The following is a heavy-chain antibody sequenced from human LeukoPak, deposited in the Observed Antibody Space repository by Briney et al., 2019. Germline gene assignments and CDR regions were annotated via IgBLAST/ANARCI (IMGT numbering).Heavy chain of an antibody. Sequence: GESLRLSCAASGFILSNYWMSWVRQAPGKGLEWVTNVKSDGSEINYVDSVKGRFTISRDNAKNSLYLQMNSLRAEDTAVYYCARGAGLRYGSDYWGQGTLVTVFS. CDR1: GFILSNYW. J-gene: IGHJ4*02. V-gene: IGHV3-7*03. D-gene: IGHD3-9*01. CDR2: VKSDGSEI. CDR3: ARGAGLRYGSDY.